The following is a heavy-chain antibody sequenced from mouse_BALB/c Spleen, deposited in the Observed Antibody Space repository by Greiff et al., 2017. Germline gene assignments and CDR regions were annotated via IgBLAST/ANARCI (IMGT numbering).Heavy chain of an antibody. Sequence: EVKLLESGPELVKPGASVKMSCKASGYTFTSYVMHWVKQKPGQGLEWIGYINPYNDGTKYNEKFKGKATLTSDKSSSTAYMELSSLTSEDSAVYYCARRGTTATGYFDVWGAGTTVTVSS. J-gene: IGHJ1*01. V-gene: IGHV1-14*01. CDR3: ARRGTTATGYFDV. CDR2: INPYNDGT. CDR1: GYTFTSYV. D-gene: IGHD1-2*01.